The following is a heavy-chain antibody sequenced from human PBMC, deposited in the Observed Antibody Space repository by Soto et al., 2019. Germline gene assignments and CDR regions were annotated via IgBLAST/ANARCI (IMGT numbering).Heavy chain of an antibody. V-gene: IGHV3-73*01. D-gene: IGHD2-15*01. CDR3: TSGILLIEH. CDR1: GFTFSGSA. J-gene: IGHJ4*02. Sequence: GGSLRLSCAASGFTFSGSAMHWVRQASGKGLEWVGRIRSKANSYATAYAAPVKGRFTISRDDSKNTAYLQMNSLKTEDTAVYYCTSGILLIEHWGQGTLVTVSS. CDR2: IRSKANSYAT.